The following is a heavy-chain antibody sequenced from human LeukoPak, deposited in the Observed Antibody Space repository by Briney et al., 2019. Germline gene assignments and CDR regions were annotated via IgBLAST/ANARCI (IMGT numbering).Heavy chain of an antibody. D-gene: IGHD6-13*01. CDR3: ARAGSSWYRKRENWFDP. J-gene: IGHJ5*02. Sequence: GASVKVSCKASGYTFTSYDINWVRQATGQGREWMGWMNPNSGNTGYAQKFQGRVTMTRNTSISTAYMELSSLRSEDTAVYYCARAGSSWYRKRENWFDPWGQGTLVTVSS. CDR1: GYTFTSYD. CDR2: MNPNSGNT. V-gene: IGHV1-8*01.